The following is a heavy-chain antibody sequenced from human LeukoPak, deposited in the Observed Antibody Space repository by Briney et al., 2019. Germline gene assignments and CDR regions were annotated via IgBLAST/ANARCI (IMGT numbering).Heavy chain of an antibody. CDR1: GGSISGSSYY. CDR3: ARHAGAFKDY. V-gene: IGHV4-39*01. Sequence: SETLSLTCTVSGGSISGSSYYWGWIRQPPGKGLEWIGSIYYSGSTYYNPSLKSRVTISVGTSKNQFSLKLSSVTAADTAVYYCARHAGAFKDYWGQGTLVTVSS. CDR2: IYYSGST. D-gene: IGHD3-3*02. J-gene: IGHJ4*02.